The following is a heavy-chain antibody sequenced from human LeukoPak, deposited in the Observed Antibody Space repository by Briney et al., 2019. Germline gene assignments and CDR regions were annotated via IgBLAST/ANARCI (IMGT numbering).Heavy chain of an antibody. D-gene: IGHD3-22*01. V-gene: IGHV3-15*01. CDR3: TTEDDSSGYYIY. Sequence: PGGSLRLSCAASGFTFSSYWMHWVRQAPGKGLVWVGRIKSKTDGGTTDYAAPVKGRFTISRDDSKNTLYLQMNSLKTEDTAVYYCTTEDDSSGYYIYWGQGTLVTVSS. J-gene: IGHJ4*02. CDR2: IKSKTDGGTT. CDR1: GFTFSSYW.